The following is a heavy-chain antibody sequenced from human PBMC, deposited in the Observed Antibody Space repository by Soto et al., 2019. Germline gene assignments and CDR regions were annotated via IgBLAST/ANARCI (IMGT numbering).Heavy chain of an antibody. V-gene: IGHV4-34*01. D-gene: IGHD1-1*01. Sequence: SETLSLTCAVYGGSFSGYYWSWIRQPPGKGLEWIGEINHSGSTNYNPSLKSRVTISVDTSKNQFSPKLSSVTAADTAVYYCARGVLVDWNGRIYYYYYYMDVWGKGTTVTVSS. CDR1: GGSFSGYY. J-gene: IGHJ6*03. CDR2: INHSGST. CDR3: ARGVLVDWNGRIYYYYYYMDV.